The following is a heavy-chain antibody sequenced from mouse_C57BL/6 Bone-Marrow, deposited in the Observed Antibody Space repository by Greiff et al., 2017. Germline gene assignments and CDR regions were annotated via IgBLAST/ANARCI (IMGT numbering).Heavy chain of an antibody. CDR2: IYPGSGST. Sequence: QVQLQQPGAELVKPGASVKMSCKASGYTFTSYWITWVKQRPGQGLEWIGDIYPGSGSTNYNEKFKSKATLTVGTSSSTAYMQLSSLTSEDSAVYYCASHFAYWGQGTLVTVSA. V-gene: IGHV1-55*01. J-gene: IGHJ3*01. CDR1: GYTFTSYW. CDR3: ASHFAY.